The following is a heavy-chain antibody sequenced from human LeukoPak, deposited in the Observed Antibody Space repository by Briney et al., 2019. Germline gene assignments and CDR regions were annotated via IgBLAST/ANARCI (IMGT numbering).Heavy chain of an antibody. J-gene: IGHJ3*02. CDR1: GGSISSGDYY. Sequence: PSETLSLTCTVSGGSISSGDYYWSWIRQHPGKGLEWIGYIYYSGSTYYNPSLKSRVTISVDTSKNQFSLKLSSVTAADTAVYYCARVLRHDSLNAFDIWGQGTMVTVSS. D-gene: IGHD3-9*01. CDR3: ARVLRHDSLNAFDI. V-gene: IGHV4-31*03. CDR2: IYYSGST.